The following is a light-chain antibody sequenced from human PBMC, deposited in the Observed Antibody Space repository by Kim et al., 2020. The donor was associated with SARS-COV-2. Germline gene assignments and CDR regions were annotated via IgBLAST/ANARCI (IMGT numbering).Light chain of an antibody. Sequence: ASGGDRVTLPGRASQGISKDLAWYHQKPGTAPKLLTFAASALQSGVPTRFSGSGSGTDFTLTISSLQPEDVATYYCQQYNGAPWTFGQGTKLEI. CDR1: QGISKD. CDR2: AAS. CDR3: QQYNGAPWT. J-gene: IGKJ1*01. V-gene: IGKV1-27*01.